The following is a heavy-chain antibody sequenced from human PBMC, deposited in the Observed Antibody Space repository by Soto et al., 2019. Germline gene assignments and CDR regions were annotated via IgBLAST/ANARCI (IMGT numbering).Heavy chain of an antibody. CDR3: ASSYGDYFDY. D-gene: IGHD4-17*01. CDR1: GDTFSSYS. CDR2: IGAYDGST. J-gene: IGHJ4*02. Sequence: ASVKVSCKPSGDTFSSYSFSWVRQAPGQGLEWMGWIGAYDGSTNYAQKLQGRVTMTTDTSTSTVYMELRSLRSDDTAVYYCASSYGDYFDYWGQGTLVTVSS. V-gene: IGHV1-18*01.